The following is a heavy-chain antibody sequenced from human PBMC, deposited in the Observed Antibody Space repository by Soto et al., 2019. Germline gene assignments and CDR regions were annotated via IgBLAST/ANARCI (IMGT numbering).Heavy chain of an antibody. J-gene: IGHJ3*02. CDR3: ARDVRGGSLGVSAFDI. CDR1: GGTFSSYA. CDR2: IIPIFGTA. Sequence: QVQLVQSGAEVKKPGSSVTVSCKASGGTFSSYAISWLRQAPGQGLEWMGGIIPIFGTANYAQNVQGRVTITADESTITAYMELRSLRSEDTGVYYCARDVRGGSLGVSAFDIWGQGTMVTVSS. V-gene: IGHV1-69*01. D-gene: IGHD3-16*01.